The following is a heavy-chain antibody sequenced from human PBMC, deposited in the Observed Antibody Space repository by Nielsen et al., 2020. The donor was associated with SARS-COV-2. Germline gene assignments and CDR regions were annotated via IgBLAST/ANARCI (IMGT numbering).Heavy chain of an antibody. V-gene: IGHV4-61*01. J-gene: IGHJ4*02. CDR1: GVSVRSGRNY. Sequence: GSLRLSCIVSGVSVRSGRNYWNWMRQSPGKGLEWIGHSYNNDFTLKNPSFASRVTISVDTSKNQFSLKLSSVTAADTAVYYCAGGFYDSRGYNLVYWGQGTLVTVSS. CDR2: SYNNDFT. D-gene: IGHD3-22*01. CDR3: AGGFYDSRGYNLVY.